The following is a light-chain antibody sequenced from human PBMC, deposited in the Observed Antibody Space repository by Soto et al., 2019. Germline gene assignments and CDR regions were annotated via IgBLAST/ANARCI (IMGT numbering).Light chain of an antibody. CDR3: HQYNNFWT. CDR1: QSVSSSY. Sequence: EIVLTQSPGTLSLSPGERATLSLRASQSVSSSYLAWYQQKPGQAPRLLIYGASSRATGIPDRFSGSGSGTDFTLTISRLETEDFGLYYCHQYNNFWTFGQGTKVDIK. J-gene: IGKJ1*01. CDR2: GAS. V-gene: IGKV3-20*01.